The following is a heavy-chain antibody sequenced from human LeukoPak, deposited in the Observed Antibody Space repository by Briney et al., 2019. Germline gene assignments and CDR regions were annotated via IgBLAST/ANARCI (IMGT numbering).Heavy chain of an antibody. Sequence: PGGSLRLSCAASGFIFSSYVMSWVRQAPGKGLEWVSGIGGSGGSTYYADSVKGRFTLSRDNSKNTVFLQMNSLRAEDTAVYYCAKNYGGGATMLDYWGQGTRVIVSS. V-gene: IGHV3-23*01. J-gene: IGHJ4*02. CDR1: GFIFSSYV. CDR3: AKNYGGGATMLDY. D-gene: IGHD1-26*01. CDR2: IGGSGGST.